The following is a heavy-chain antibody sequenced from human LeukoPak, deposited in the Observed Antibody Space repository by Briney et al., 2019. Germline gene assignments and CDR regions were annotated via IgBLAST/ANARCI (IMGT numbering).Heavy chain of an antibody. CDR1: GGSISSSGYY. CDR2: IYYSGST. CDR3: ARHSSGWYSWFDP. D-gene: IGHD6-19*01. Sequence: SETLSLTCTVPGGSISSSGYYWGWIRQPPGKGLEWIATIYYSGSTYYNPSLKSRVTISVDTSKSQFSLKLSSVTAADTAVYYCARHSSGWYSWFDPWGQGTLVTVSS. V-gene: IGHV4-39*01. J-gene: IGHJ5*02.